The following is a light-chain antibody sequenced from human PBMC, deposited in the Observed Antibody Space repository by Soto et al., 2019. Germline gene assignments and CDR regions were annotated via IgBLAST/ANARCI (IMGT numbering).Light chain of an antibody. J-gene: IGLJ1*01. Sequence: QSALTQPASVSGSPGQSITISCTGTTSDVGDYNYVSWYQQHPGKVPKLLIHEVSNRPSGVSNRFSGSKSGNTASLTISGLQAEDEADYYCLSKTSSISYVFGTGTQLTVL. CDR1: TSDVGDYNY. CDR2: EVS. CDR3: LSKTSSISYV. V-gene: IGLV2-14*01.